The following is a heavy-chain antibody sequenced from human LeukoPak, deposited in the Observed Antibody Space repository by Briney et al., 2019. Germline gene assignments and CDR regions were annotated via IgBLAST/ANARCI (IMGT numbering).Heavy chain of an antibody. V-gene: IGHV3-7*01. J-gene: IGHJ3*02. CDR3: ARDRGRGSGYLWRDPFDI. CDR2: IKHDGSEK. Sequence: GGSLRLSCAASGFTFSSYGMSWVRQAPGKGLEWVANIKHDGSEKYYVDSVKGRFTFSRDNAKNSLYLQMNSLRVEDTAVYYCARDRGRGSGYLWRDPFDIWGQGTMVTVSS. D-gene: IGHD3-22*01. CDR1: GFTFSSYG.